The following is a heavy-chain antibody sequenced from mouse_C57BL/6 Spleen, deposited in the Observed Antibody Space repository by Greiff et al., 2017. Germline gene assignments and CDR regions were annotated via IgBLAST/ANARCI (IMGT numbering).Heavy chain of an antibody. CDR2: IDPSDSYT. D-gene: IGHD1-1*01. Sequence: QVQLQQPGAELLKPGASVKLSCKASGYTFTSYWMQWVIQRPGQGLEWIGEIDPSDSYTNYNQKFKGKATLTVDTSSSTAYMQLSSLTSEDSAVYYCASADYYGSSYYAMDYWGQGTSVTVSS. J-gene: IGHJ4*01. CDR1: GYTFTSYW. V-gene: IGHV1-50*01. CDR3: ASADYYGSSYYAMDY.